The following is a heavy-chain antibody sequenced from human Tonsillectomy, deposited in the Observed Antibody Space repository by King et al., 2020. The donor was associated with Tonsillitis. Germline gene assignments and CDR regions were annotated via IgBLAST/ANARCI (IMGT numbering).Heavy chain of an antibody. V-gene: IGHV3-30-3*01. Sequence: VQLVESGGGVVQPGRSLRVSCAASGFTFSLYAMHWVRQAPGKGLEWVALISHDGNNKYYSDSLKGRFTISRDNSKNTLYLQMNRLRAEDTAVYYCARGNYDSSGYRYAGFDPWGQGTLVTVSS. CDR1: GFTFSLYA. D-gene: IGHD3-22*01. CDR3: ARGNYDSSGYRYAGFDP. J-gene: IGHJ5*02. CDR2: ISHDGNNK.